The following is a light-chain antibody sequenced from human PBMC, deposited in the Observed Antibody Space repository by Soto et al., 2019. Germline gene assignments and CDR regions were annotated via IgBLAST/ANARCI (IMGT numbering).Light chain of an antibody. J-gene: IGLJ1*01. CDR3: AAWDDSLNGLYV. Sequence: QSVLTQPPSASGTPGQRVTISCFGSSSNIGSNPVNWYQHLPGTAPKLLVYSNNQRPSGVPDRFSGSKSGTSASLAISGLQSEDEADYYCAAWDDSLNGLYVFGTGTKVTV. V-gene: IGLV1-44*01. CDR1: SSNIGSNP. CDR2: SNN.